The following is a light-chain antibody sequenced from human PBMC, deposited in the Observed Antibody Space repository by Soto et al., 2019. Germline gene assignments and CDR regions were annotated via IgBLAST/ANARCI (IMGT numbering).Light chain of an antibody. V-gene: IGKV1-39*01. J-gene: IGKJ1*01. Sequence: DIQMTQSPSSLSASVGDRVTITCRTSQGINDYLNWYQMKPGAAPKLLIYAASALQSGIPSRFSGSASGTEFTLTITSLQPEDFATYYCQQSYNFPRTFGQGTKVEVK. CDR1: QGINDY. CDR2: AAS. CDR3: QQSYNFPRT.